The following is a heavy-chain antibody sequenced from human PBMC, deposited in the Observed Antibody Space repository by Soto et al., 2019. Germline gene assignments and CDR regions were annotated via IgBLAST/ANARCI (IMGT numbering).Heavy chain of an antibody. CDR2: IWYDGSNK. CDR1: GFTFSSYG. CDR3: ARQYQLLEIYDYYGMDV. V-gene: IGHV3-33*01. J-gene: IGHJ6*02. D-gene: IGHD2-2*01. Sequence: QVQLVESGGGVVQPGRSLRLSCAASGFTFSSYGMHWVRQAPGKGLEWVAVIWYDGSNKYYADSVKGRFTISRDNSKNTLYLQKNSLRAEDTAVYYCARQYQLLEIYDYYGMDVWGQGTTVTVSS.